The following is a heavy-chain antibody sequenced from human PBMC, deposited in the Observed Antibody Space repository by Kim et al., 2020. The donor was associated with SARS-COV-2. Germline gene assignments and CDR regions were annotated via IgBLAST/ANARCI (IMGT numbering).Heavy chain of an antibody. CDR1: GGSISSYY. V-gene: IGHV4-4*07. Sequence: SETLSLTCTVSGGSISSYYWSWIRQPAGKGLEWIGRIYTSGSTNYNPSLKSRVTMSVDTSKNQFSLKLSSVTAADTAVYYCARGGVVPAAIGKVPGVNWFDPWGQGTLVTVSS. CDR3: ARGGVVPAAIGKVPGVNWFDP. J-gene: IGHJ5*02. D-gene: IGHD2-2*02. CDR2: IYTSGST.